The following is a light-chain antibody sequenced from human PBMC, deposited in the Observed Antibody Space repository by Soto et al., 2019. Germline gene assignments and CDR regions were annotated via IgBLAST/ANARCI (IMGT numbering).Light chain of an antibody. CDR2: DAS. CDR1: QSVSTY. V-gene: IGKV3-11*01. Sequence: EIVLTQSPATLSLSPGERATLSCRASQSVSTYVAWYQQKPGQTPRLVIYDASIRATGIPGRFSGSGSGTDFTLTINSLEPEDFAVYYCHQRKWPPYVFGQGTKLEIK. J-gene: IGKJ2*01. CDR3: HQRKWPPYV.